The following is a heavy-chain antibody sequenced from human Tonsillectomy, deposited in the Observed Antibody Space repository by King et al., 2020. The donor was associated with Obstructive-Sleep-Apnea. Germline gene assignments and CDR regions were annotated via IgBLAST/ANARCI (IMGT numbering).Heavy chain of an antibody. CDR3: AKEMGREGAGYYYYGMDV. J-gene: IGHJ6*02. CDR1: GFTFDDYA. Sequence: VQLVESGGGLVQPGRSLRLSCAASGFTFDDYAMHWVRQAPGKGLEWVSTISWSSGSIAYADSVKGRFPTSRDNAKNSLYLQMNSLGAEETALYYCAKEMGREGAGYYYYGMDVWGQGTTVTVSS. V-gene: IGHV3-9*01. D-gene: IGHD3-16*01. CDR2: ISWSSGSI.